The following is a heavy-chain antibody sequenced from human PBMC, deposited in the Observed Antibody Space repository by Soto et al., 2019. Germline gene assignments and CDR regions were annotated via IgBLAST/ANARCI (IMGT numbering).Heavy chain of an antibody. Sequence: VQLVESGGGVVQPGRSLRLSCAASGFTFSSYGMHWVRQAPGKGLEWVAVISYDGSNKYYADSVKGRFTISRDNSKNTLYLQMNSLRAEDTAVYYCAKVGGSYYDFWSGYYPNYYYYYGMDVWGQGTTVTVSS. J-gene: IGHJ6*02. CDR3: AKVGGSYYDFWSGYYPNYYYYYGMDV. V-gene: IGHV3-30*18. CDR1: GFTFSSYG. CDR2: ISYDGSNK. D-gene: IGHD3-3*01.